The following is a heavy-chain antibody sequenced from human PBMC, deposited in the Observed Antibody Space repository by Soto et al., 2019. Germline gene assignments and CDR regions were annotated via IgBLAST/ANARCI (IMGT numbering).Heavy chain of an antibody. Sequence: SATLSLTCTVSGASTSRYYWSWIRQPPGKGLEWIGYIYYSGSTNYNPSLKSRVTISVDTSKNQFSLKLSSVTAADTAVYYCARVAYDFWRGYQNYYYYYGMDVWGQGTTVTVS. V-gene: IGHV4-59*01. CDR1: GASTSRYY. D-gene: IGHD3-3*01. J-gene: IGHJ6*02. CDR3: ARVAYDFWRGYQNYYYYYGMDV. CDR2: IYYSGST.